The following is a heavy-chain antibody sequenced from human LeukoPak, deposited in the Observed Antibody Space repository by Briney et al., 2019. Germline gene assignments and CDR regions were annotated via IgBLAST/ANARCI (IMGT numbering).Heavy chain of an antibody. D-gene: IGHD6-19*01. CDR2: IYYSGST. J-gene: IGHJ6*03. Sequence: SETLSPTCTVSGDSFSSSSFFWGWIRQPPGKGLEWIGSIYYSGSTYYNPSLKSRVTISVDTSKNQFSLKLSSVTAADTAVYYCARVGAAVAGHYYYYMDVWGKGTTVTVSS. V-gene: IGHV4-39*07. CDR1: GDSFSSSSFF. CDR3: ARVGAAVAGHYYYYMDV.